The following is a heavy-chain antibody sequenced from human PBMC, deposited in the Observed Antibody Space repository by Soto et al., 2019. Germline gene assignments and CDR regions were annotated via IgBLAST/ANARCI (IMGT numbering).Heavy chain of an antibody. CDR1: GDSISSYC. CDR3: ARGTSWQLPSDY. CDR2: ISYSGST. Sequence: ETLTFICTVSGDSISSYCLSWIWQPPGKRLEWIGYISYSGSTDYNPSLKSRVTISGDTSKNQFSLKVSSVTAADTAVYYCARGTSWQLPSDYWGQGTLVPVSS. D-gene: IGHD6-13*01. J-gene: IGHJ4*02. V-gene: IGHV4-59*01.